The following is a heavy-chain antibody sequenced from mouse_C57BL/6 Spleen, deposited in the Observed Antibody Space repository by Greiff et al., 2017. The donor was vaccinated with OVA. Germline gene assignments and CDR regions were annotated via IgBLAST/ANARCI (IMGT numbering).Heavy chain of an antibody. Sequence: VQLQQSWAELVRPGASVKLSCTASGFNIKDDYMHWVKQWPEQGLEWIGWIDPENGDTEYASKFQGKATITADTSSNTAYLQLSSLTSEDTAVYYCTFYDGYRFAYWGQGTLVTVSA. J-gene: IGHJ3*01. V-gene: IGHV14-4*01. D-gene: IGHD2-3*01. CDR3: TFYDGYRFAY. CDR2: IDPENGDT. CDR1: GFNIKDDY.